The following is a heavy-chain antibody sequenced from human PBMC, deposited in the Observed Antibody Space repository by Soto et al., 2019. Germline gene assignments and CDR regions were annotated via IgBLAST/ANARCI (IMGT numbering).Heavy chain of an antibody. Sequence: ASVKVSCKASGYTFTSYAMHWVRQAPGQRLEWMGWINAGNGNTKYSQKFQGRVTITRDTSASTAYMELSSLRSEDTAVYYCARSSSIAAAGNFDYWGQGTLVTVSS. CDR2: INAGNGNT. D-gene: IGHD6-13*01. V-gene: IGHV1-3*01. CDR1: GYTFTSYA. J-gene: IGHJ4*02. CDR3: ARSSSIAAAGNFDY.